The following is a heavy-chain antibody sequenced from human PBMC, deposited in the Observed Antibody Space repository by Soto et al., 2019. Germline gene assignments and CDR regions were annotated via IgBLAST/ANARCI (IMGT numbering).Heavy chain of an antibody. V-gene: IGHV3-30*19. CDR3: ARWGTPGGFDR. CDR1: GFRFKSFV. J-gene: IGHJ4*02. CDR2: TSYDGNNT. Sequence: QVQLVESGGGAVQPGTSLRLSCAASGFRFKSFVMHWVRQAPGKGLEWVAFTSYDGNNTDYGDSVKGRFTVSRDNSQNTLHLQMDFLRPEDTALYYCARWGTPGGFDRWGQGTLVSVSS. D-gene: IGHD3-16*01.